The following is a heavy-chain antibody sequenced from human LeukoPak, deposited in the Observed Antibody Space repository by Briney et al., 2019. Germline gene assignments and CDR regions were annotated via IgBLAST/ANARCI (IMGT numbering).Heavy chain of an antibody. Sequence: SETLSLTCTVSGGSISSYYWSWIRQPPGKGLEWIGYIYCSGSTNYNPSLKSRVTISVDTSKNQFSLKLSSVTAADTAVYYCARIDCSSTSCSHIVDYWGQGTLVTVSS. CDR1: GGSISSYY. V-gene: IGHV4-59*01. D-gene: IGHD2-2*01. J-gene: IGHJ4*02. CDR3: ARIDCSSTSCSHIVDY. CDR2: IYCSGST.